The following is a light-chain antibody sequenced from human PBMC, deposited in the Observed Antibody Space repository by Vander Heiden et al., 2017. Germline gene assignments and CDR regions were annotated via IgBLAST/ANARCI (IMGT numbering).Light chain of an antibody. V-gene: IGKV1-39*01. Sequence: DIQMTQSPSSLSASVGDRVTITCRASQSISSYLNWYQQKPGKAPNLLLYAASSLQSGVPSRFSGSGSGTDFTLTISRLQPEDFATYYCQERDSISWTFGQGTKVEIK. J-gene: IGKJ1*01. CDR3: QERDSISWT. CDR1: QSISSY. CDR2: AAS.